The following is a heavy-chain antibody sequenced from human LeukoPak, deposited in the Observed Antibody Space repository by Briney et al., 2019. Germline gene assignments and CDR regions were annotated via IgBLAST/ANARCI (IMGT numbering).Heavy chain of an antibody. J-gene: IGHJ5*02. Sequence: SETLSLTCTVSGGSISSGSYYWSWIRQPAGKGLEWIGRIYTSGSTNYNPSLKSRVTISVDTSKNQFSLKLSSVTAADTAVYYCARVRGSLNWFDPXGQGTLVTVS. CDR3: ARVRGSLNWFDP. CDR1: GGSISSGSYY. CDR2: IYTSGST. V-gene: IGHV4-61*02. D-gene: IGHD2-15*01.